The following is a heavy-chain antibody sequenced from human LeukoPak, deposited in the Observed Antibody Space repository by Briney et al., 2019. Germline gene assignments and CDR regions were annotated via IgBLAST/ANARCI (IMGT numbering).Heavy chain of an antibody. V-gene: IGHV1-24*01. D-gene: IGHD3-10*01. CDR1: GYTLTELS. Sequence: ASVKVSCKVSGYTLTELSMHWVRQAPGKGLEWMGGFDPEDGETIYAQKFQGRVTMTEDTSTDTAYMELSSLRSEDTAVYYCATPGPMVRGVRLDYWGQGTLVTVSP. CDR3: ATPGPMVRGVRLDY. CDR2: FDPEDGET. J-gene: IGHJ4*02.